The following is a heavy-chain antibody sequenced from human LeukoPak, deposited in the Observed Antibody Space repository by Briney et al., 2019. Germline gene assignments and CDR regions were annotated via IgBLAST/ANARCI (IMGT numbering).Heavy chain of an antibody. CDR1: GGSISSYY. J-gene: IGHJ4*02. D-gene: IGHD1-26*01. CDR2: IYYSGTT. CDR3: ARSSGAYRSFDY. V-gene: IGHV4-59*01. Sequence: SETLSLTCTVSGGSISSYYWSWIRQPPGKGLEWIGYIYYSGTTDYNPSLKSRVTISVDTSNNQFSLKVSSVTAADTAVHYCARSSGAYRSFDYWGQGSLVTVSS.